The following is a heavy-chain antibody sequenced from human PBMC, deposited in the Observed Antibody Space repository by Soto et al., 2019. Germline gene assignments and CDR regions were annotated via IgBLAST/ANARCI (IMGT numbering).Heavy chain of an antibody. V-gene: IGHV3-30-3*01. J-gene: IGHJ4*02. CDR2: ISYDGSNK. Sequence: QVQLVESGGGVVQPGRSLRLSCAASGFTFSSYAIHWVRQAPGKGLERVALISYDGSNKYYADYVKGRFTISRANSKNTLYLQMNRLIAEDTAVYYCARHKRDLRFLEWSYYFDYWGQGTLVTVSS. D-gene: IGHD3-3*01. CDR3: ARHKRDLRFLEWSYYFDY. CDR1: GFTFSSYA.